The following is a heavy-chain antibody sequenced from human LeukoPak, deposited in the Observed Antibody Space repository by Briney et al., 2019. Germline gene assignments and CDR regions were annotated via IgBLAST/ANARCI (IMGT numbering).Heavy chain of an antibody. Sequence: GGSLRLSCAASGFTFSGSAMHWVRQASGKGLEWVGRIRSKANSYATAYAASVKGRFTISRDDSKNTAYLQMNSLKTEDTAVYYCTRGGIVGATYYYYYYMDVWGKGTTVTVSS. V-gene: IGHV3-73*01. J-gene: IGHJ6*03. CDR3: TRGGIVGATYYYYYYMDV. D-gene: IGHD1-26*01. CDR1: GFTFSGSA. CDR2: IRSKANSYAT.